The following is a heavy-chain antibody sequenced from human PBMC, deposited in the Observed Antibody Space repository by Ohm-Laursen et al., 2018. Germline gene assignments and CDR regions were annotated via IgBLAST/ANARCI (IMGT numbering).Heavy chain of an antibody. D-gene: IGHD1-26*01. J-gene: IGHJ5*02. CDR2: IWFDASQQ. Sequence: SLRLSCTASGFTFSFFGMHWVRQAPGKGLEWVALIWFDASQQYYSDSVGGRFTISRDNSNGALFLQMNSLRAEDTAIYYCARADHKTIWYRGGIDLWGQGTLVTVSS. CDR1: GFTFSFFG. CDR3: ARADHKTIWYRGGIDL. V-gene: IGHV3-33*01.